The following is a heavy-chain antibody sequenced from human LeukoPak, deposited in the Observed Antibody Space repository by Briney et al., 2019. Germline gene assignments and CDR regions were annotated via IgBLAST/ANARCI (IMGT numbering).Heavy chain of an antibody. V-gene: IGHV3-53*01. Sequence: GGSLRLSCAASGFTVNSNYLGWVRQAPGKGLEWVSTLYNTGNTYYANSVKGRFSISRDNSKNTLFLQMNSLRAEDTAVYYCARLTADGRLYFVDWGPGTLVTVSS. CDR1: GFTVNSNY. CDR3: ARLTADGRLYFVD. D-gene: IGHD6-13*01. J-gene: IGHJ4*02. CDR2: LYNTGNT.